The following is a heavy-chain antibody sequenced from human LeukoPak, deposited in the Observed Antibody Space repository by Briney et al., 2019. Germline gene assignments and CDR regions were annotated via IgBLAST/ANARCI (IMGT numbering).Heavy chain of an antibody. J-gene: IGHJ1*01. CDR3: AKDARYCSSTSCYPAEYFQH. V-gene: IGHV3-23*01. D-gene: IGHD2-2*01. Sequence: PGGSLRLSCAASGFTFSSYAMSWVRQAPGKGLEWVSAISGSGGSTYYADSVKGRFTISRDNSKNTLYLQMNSLRAEDTAVYYCAKDARYCSSTSCYPAEYFQHWGQGTLVTVSS. CDR1: GFTFSSYA. CDR2: ISGSGGST.